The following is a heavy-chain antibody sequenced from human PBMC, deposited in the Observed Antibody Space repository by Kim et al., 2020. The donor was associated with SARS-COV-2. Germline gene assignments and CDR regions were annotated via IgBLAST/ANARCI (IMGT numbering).Heavy chain of an antibody. CDR1: GFTFSNAW. V-gene: IGHV3-15*01. Sequence: GGSLRLSCAASGFTFSNAWMSWVRQAPGKGLEWVGRIKSKTDGGTTDYAAPVKGRFTISRDDSKNTLYLQMNSLKTEDTAVYYCTTEAIRGYIAAAGVIDYWGQGTLVTVSS. J-gene: IGHJ4*02. CDR2: IKSKTDGGTT. D-gene: IGHD6-13*01. CDR3: TTEAIRGYIAAAGVIDY.